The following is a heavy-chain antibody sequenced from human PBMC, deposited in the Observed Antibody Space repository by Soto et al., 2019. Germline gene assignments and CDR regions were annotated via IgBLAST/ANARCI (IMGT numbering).Heavy chain of an antibody. CDR2: MNPNSGNT. J-gene: IGHJ4*02. CDR1: GYTFTSYD. D-gene: IGHD6-19*01. CDR3: ARVDSSGWHLGY. Sequence: QVHLVQSGAEVKKPGASVMVSCKASGYTFTSYDINWVRQATGQGLEWMGWMNPNSGNTGYAQKFQGRVTMTRNTSISTAYMELSSLRSEDTAVYYCARVDSSGWHLGYWGQGTLVTVSS. V-gene: IGHV1-8*01.